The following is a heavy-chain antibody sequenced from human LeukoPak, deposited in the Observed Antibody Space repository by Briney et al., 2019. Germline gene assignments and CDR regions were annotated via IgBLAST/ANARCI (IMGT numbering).Heavy chain of an antibody. Sequence: GGSLRLSCAASGFTFSSYAMSWVRQAPGKGLEWVSSVSGSGSHTYYADSVKGRFTISRDNSKNTLYLQMNSLRAEDTAVYYCAKDLNYYDSSGSDFSFDYWGQGTLVTVSS. CDR2: VSGSGSHT. CDR3: AKDLNYYDSSGSDFSFDY. CDR1: GFTFSSYA. D-gene: IGHD3-22*01. V-gene: IGHV3-23*01. J-gene: IGHJ4*02.